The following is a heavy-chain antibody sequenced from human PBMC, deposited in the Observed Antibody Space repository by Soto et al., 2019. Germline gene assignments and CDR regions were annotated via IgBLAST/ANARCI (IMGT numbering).Heavy chain of an antibody. J-gene: IGHJ4*02. CDR3: ARDHDEDFGYDLDYFDF. V-gene: IGHV3-48*01. CDR2: IGIGSSTT. CDR1: GFTFRNYG. D-gene: IGHD5-12*01. Sequence: GGSLRLSCAASGFTFRNYGMNWVRQAPGKGLEWVSYIGIGSSTTYYADSVKGRFTISRDNAKNSLYLQMDSLRPEDTAFYYCARDHDEDFGYDLDYFDFWGRGTLVTVSS.